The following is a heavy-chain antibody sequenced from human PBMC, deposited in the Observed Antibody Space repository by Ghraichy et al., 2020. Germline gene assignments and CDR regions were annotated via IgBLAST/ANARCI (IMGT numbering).Heavy chain of an antibody. CDR2: TYYRSKWYN. Sequence: SQTLSLTCAISGDSVSSKRAGWNWIRQSPSRGLEWLGRTYYRSKWYNEYAVSEKSRIIISPDTSKNQFSLQLNSVTPEDTAVYYCARVGDYYFDYWGQGTLVTVSS. CDR3: ARVGDYYFDY. CDR1: GDSVSSKRAG. D-gene: IGHD3-10*01. V-gene: IGHV6-1*01. J-gene: IGHJ4*02.